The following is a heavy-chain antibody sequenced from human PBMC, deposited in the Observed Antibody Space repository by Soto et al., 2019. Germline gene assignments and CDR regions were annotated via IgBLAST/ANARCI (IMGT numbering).Heavy chain of an antibody. V-gene: IGHV4-30-4*01. CDR2: IYYSGST. D-gene: IGHD1-26*01. CDR1: GYSIRSGDYY. J-gene: IGHJ5*02. CDR3: ARGFIVGAIPYNWFDP. Sequence: SETLSLTCAVSGYSIRSGDYYWSWIRHPPGKGLECIGYIYYSGSTYYNPSLKSRVTISVDTSKNQFSLKLSSVTAADTAVYYCARGFIVGAIPYNWFDPWGQGTLVTVSS.